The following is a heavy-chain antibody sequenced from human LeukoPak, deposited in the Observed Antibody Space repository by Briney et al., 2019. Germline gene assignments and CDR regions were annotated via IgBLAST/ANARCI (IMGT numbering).Heavy chain of an antibody. CDR3: ARRGRNGSYRQDAFDI. Sequence: GESLKISCKGSGYSFTSYWIGWVRQMPGKGLEWMGIIYPGDSDTRYSPSFQGQVTISADKSISTAYLQWSSLKASDTAMYYCARRGRNGSYRQDAFDIWGQGTMVTVSS. V-gene: IGHV5-51*01. CDR2: IYPGDSDT. J-gene: IGHJ3*02. D-gene: IGHD1-26*01. CDR1: GYSFTSYW.